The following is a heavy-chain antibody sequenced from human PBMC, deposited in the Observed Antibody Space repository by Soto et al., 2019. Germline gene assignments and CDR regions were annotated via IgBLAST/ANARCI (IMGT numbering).Heavy chain of an antibody. Sequence: QVQLVQSGAEVKKPGASVKVSCKASGYTFTSYAMHWVRQAPGQRLEWMGWINAGNGNTKYSRKFQGRVTITRDTSASTAYMELSSLRSEDTAVYYCASSAPELSWFYWGQGTLVTVSS. CDR3: ASSAPELSWFY. D-gene: IGHD3-16*02. V-gene: IGHV1-3*01. J-gene: IGHJ4*02. CDR2: INAGNGNT. CDR1: GYTFTSYA.